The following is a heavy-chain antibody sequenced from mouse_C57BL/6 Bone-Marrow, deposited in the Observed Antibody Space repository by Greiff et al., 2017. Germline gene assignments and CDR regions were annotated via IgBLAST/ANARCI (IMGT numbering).Heavy chain of an antibody. Sequence: VQLQQPGAELVRPGTSVKLSCKASGYTFTSYWMHWVKPRPGQGLEWIGVIDPSDRFTTSNQKFKGKATLTVDTSSSTAYMQLSSLTSEDSAVYYCARREVFIRWYFDVWGTGTTGTVSS. CDR2: IDPSDRFT. J-gene: IGHJ1*03. V-gene: IGHV1-59*01. CDR3: ARREVFIRWYFDV. D-gene: IGHD1-1*01. CDR1: GYTFTSYW.